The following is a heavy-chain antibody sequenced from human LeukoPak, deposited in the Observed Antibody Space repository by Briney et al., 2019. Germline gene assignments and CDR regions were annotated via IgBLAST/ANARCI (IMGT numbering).Heavy chain of an antibody. J-gene: IGHJ5*02. V-gene: IGHV3-11*01. CDR3: ARDYYASESYYNPS. CDR1: GFTFSDYF. CDR2: ISNSGSTI. Sequence: GGSLRLSCAASGFTFSDYFMSWIRQAPQKGLEWVSYISNSGSTIYYAGSVKGRFTISRDNAKNSLYLQMNSLRAEDTAVYYCARDYYASESYYNPSWGQGTLVTVSS. D-gene: IGHD3-10*01.